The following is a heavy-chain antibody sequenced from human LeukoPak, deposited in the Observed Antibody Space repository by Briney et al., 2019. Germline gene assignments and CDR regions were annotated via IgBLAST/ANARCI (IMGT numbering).Heavy chain of an antibody. J-gene: IGHJ6*02. V-gene: IGHV4-30-2*01. Sequence: SQTLSLTCAVSGGSISSGGYSWSWIRQPPGKGLEWIGYIYHSGSTYYNPSLKSRVTISVDRSKNQFSLKLSSVTAADTAVYYCARTSGAHYYYYGMDVWGQGTTVTVSS. D-gene: IGHD4-17*01. CDR3: ARTSGAHYYYYGMDV. CDR1: GGSISSGGYS. CDR2: IYHSGST.